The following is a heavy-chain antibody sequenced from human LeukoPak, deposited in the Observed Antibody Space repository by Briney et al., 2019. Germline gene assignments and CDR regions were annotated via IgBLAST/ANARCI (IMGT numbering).Heavy chain of an antibody. V-gene: IGHV3-33*08. CDR1: GLAFRSYS. D-gene: IGHD6-19*01. CDR3: ARDPGSSGWYPDY. CDR2: IWYDGSNK. Sequence: PGGSLRLSCAASGLAFRSYSMHWVRQAPGKGLEWVAVIWYDGSNKYYADSVKGRFTISRDNSKNTLYLQMNSLRAEDTAVYYCARDPGSSGWYPDYWGQGTLVTVSS. J-gene: IGHJ4*02.